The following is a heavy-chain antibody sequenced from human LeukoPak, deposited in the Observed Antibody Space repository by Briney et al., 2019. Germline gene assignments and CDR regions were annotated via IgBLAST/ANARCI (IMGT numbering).Heavy chain of an antibody. CDR1: GGSISSSSDY. Sequence: TSETLSLTCTVSGGSISSSSDYWGWIRQPPGKRLEWIASIYSSGGAYYNPSLKSRVTISVDTSKNHFSLKLSSVTAADTAVYYCARDDYCDSSGYYYEVYWGQGTLVTVSS. CDR2: IYSSGGA. V-gene: IGHV4-39*02. J-gene: IGHJ4*02. D-gene: IGHD3-22*01. CDR3: ARDDYCDSSGYYYEVY.